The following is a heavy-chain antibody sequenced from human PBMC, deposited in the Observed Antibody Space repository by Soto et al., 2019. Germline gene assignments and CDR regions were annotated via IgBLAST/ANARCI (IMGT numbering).Heavy chain of an antibody. D-gene: IGHD5-18*01. CDR1: GFTFGDYA. CDR2: IRSKAYGGTT. Sequence: EVQLVESGGGLVQPGRSRRLSCRASGFTFGDYAMSWVRQAPGKGLEWVGFIRSKAYGGTTEYAASVKGRFTILRDDSKSIAYLQMHSLKTEDTAVYYCTREDLGQWLPIDYWGQGTLVTVSS. CDR3: TREDLGQWLPIDY. V-gene: IGHV3-49*04. J-gene: IGHJ4*02.